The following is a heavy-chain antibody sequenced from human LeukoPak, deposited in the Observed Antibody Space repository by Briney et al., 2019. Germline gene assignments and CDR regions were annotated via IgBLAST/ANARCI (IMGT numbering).Heavy chain of an antibody. CDR2: ISSSSSTI. D-gene: IGHD3-10*01. V-gene: IGHV3-48*01. J-gene: IGHJ4*02. CDR3: ARGLGLWFGESKDAYFDY. Sequence: GGSLRLSCAASGFTFGSYSMNWVRQAPGKGLEWVSYISSSSSTIYYADSVKGRFTISRDNAKNSLHLQMNSLRAEDTAVYYCARGLGLWFGESKDAYFDYWGQGTLVTVSS. CDR1: GFTFGSYS.